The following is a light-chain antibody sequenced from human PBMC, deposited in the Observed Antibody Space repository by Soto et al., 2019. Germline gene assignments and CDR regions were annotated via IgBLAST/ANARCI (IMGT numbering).Light chain of an antibody. Sequence: EIVMTQSPATLFVSPGERVTLSCRASQSVSTNLAWYQQKPGQAPRLLIYGASNRATGIPDRFSGSGSGTDFTLTISRLEPEDFAVYYCQQYGSSGTFGQGAKVDIK. CDR2: GAS. J-gene: IGKJ1*01. V-gene: IGKV3-20*01. CDR3: QQYGSSGT. CDR1: QSVSTN.